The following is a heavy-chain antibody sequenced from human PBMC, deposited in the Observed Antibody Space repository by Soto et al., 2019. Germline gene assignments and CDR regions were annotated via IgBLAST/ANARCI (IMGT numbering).Heavy chain of an antibody. CDR1: GFTFSNYA. J-gene: IGHJ4*02. V-gene: IGHV3-23*01. D-gene: IGHD2-15*01. CDR3: AKNFADSTPFYDS. Sequence: EVQLLDSGGGLVQPGGSLRLSCAASGFTFSNYAMTWVRQAPGKGLEWVSAISGSGRHVYYADSVQGRFTFSRDNSQNTLSLQMNSLRADDTAIYYCAKNFADSTPFYDSWGQGLLVTVSS. CDR2: ISGSGRHV.